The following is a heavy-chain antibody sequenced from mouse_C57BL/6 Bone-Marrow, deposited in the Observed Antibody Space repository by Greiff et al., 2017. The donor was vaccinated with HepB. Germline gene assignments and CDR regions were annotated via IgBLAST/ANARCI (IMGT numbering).Heavy chain of an antibody. CDR3: AREGDGDCYFDV. CDR2: ISDGGSYT. D-gene: IGHD2-3*01. CDR1: GFTFSSYA. V-gene: IGHV5-4*01. Sequence: EVKLVEPGGGLVKPGGSLKLSCAASGFTFSSYAMSWVRQTPEKRLEWVAIISDGGSYTYYPDNVKGRCTLSRDNAKNNLYLQLSNLKSEDTAMYYCAREGDGDCYFDVGGTGTTVTVSS. J-gene: IGHJ1*03.